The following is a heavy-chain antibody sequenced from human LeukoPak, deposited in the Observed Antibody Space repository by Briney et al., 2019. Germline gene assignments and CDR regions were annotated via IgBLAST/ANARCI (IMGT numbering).Heavy chain of an antibody. CDR2: INPSGGST. Sequence: GASVKVSCKASGYTFTSYYMHWVRQAPGQGLEWMGIINPSGGSTSYAQKFQGRVTMTRDTSTSTVYMELSSLRSEGTAVYYCARDPIYGDYGQALDYWGQGTLVTVSS. V-gene: IGHV1-46*01. CDR3: ARDPIYGDYGQALDY. J-gene: IGHJ4*02. CDR1: GYTFTSYY. D-gene: IGHD4-17*01.